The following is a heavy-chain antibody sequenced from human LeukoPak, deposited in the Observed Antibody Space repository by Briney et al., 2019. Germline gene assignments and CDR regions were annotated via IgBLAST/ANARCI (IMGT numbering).Heavy chain of an antibody. CDR1: GGSISISSYH. CDR2: INQSGST. CDR3: AREGKLLWFGELYGNAFDI. D-gene: IGHD3-10*01. J-gene: IGHJ3*02. V-gene: IGHV4-39*07. Sequence: SETLSLTSTVSGGSISISSYHRGWIRQPPGKGLEWIGEINQSGSTNYNPSLKSRVTISVDTSKNQFSLKLSPVTAADTAVYYCAREGKLLWFGELYGNAFDIWGQGTMVTVSS.